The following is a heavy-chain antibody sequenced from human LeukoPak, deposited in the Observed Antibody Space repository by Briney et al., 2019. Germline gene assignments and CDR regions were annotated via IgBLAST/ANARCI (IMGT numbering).Heavy chain of an antibody. D-gene: IGHD3-3*01. J-gene: IGHJ4*02. Sequence: GGSLRLSCAASGFTFSSYAMSWVRQAPGKGLEWVSAISGSGGSTYYADSVKGRFTISRDNSKNTLYLQMNSLRAEDTAVYYCAKEVLQFLEWQPYYYFDYWGQGTLVTVSS. CDR3: AKEVLQFLEWQPYYYFDY. CDR1: GFTFSSYA. CDR2: ISGSGGST. V-gene: IGHV3-23*01.